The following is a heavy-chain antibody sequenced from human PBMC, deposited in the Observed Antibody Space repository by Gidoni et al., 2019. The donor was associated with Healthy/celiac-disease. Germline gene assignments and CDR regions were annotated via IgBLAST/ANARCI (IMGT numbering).Heavy chain of an antibody. CDR1: GFTFSSYS. CDR3: ASRMYSGSYGDDY. Sequence: EVQLVESGGGLVKPGGSLRLSCAASGFTFSSYSMNWVRQAPGKGLEWVSSISSSSSYIYYADSVKGRFTISRDNAKNSLYLQMNSLRAEDTAVYYCASRMYSGSYGDDYWGQGTLVTVSS. J-gene: IGHJ4*02. V-gene: IGHV3-21*01. D-gene: IGHD1-26*01. CDR2: ISSSSSYI.